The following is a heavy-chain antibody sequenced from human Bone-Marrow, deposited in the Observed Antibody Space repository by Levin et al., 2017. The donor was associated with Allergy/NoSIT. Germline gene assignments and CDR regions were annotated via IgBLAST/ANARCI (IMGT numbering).Heavy chain of an antibody. V-gene: IGHV1-18*01. CDR1: GYTFTSYG. D-gene: IGHD5-12*01. J-gene: IGHJ6*02. CDR2: ISAYNGNT. Sequence: GESLKISCKASGYTFTSYGISWVRQAPGQGLEWMGWISAYNGNTNYAQKLQGRVTMTTDTSTSTAYMELRSLRSDDTAVYYCARDWGYSGYDSYGMDVWGQGTTVTVSS. CDR3: ARDWGYSGYDSYGMDV.